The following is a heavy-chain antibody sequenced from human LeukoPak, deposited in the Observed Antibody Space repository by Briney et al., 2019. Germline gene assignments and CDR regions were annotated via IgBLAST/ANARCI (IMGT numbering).Heavy chain of an antibody. CDR2: IYYSGTT. CDR3: ARAQMVRGIIIKVFWYFDL. V-gene: IGHV4-59*01. J-gene: IGHJ2*01. D-gene: IGHD3-10*01. Sequence: SETLSLTCTVSGGSMSRYYWSWIRQSPGKGLEWIGCIYYSGTTNHNPSLKSRVSISIDTSKNQFSLRLNSVTAADTAVYYCARAQMVRGIIIKVFWYFDLWGRGTLVTVSS. CDR1: GGSMSRYY.